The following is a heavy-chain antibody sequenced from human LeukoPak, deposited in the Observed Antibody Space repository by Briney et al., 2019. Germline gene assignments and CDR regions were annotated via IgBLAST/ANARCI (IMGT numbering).Heavy chain of an antibody. V-gene: IGHV4-4*02. D-gene: IGHD2-2*03. CDR2: IYHSGST. CDR1: GGSISSSNW. Sequence: SETLSLTCAVSGGSISSSNWWSWVRQPPGKGLEWIGEIYHSGSTNYNPSLKSRVTISVDKSKNQFSLKLSSVTAADTAVYYCASGYCSSTSCYILSLDYWGRGTLVTVSS. J-gene: IGHJ4*02. CDR3: ASGYCSSTSCYILSLDY.